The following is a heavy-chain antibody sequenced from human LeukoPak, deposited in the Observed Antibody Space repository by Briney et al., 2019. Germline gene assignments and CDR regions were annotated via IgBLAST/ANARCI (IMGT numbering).Heavy chain of an antibody. J-gene: IGHJ4*02. D-gene: IGHD3-22*01. Sequence: SETLPLPCTVSGGSISSSSYYWGWIRQPPGKGLEWMGSIYYGGSTYYNPSLKSRVTISVDTSKNQFSLKLSSVTAADTAVYYCARDRGSNYYDSSGSLDYWGQGTLVTVSS. CDR1: GGSISSSSYY. CDR3: ARDRGSNYYDSSGSLDY. CDR2: IYYGGST. V-gene: IGHV4-39*07.